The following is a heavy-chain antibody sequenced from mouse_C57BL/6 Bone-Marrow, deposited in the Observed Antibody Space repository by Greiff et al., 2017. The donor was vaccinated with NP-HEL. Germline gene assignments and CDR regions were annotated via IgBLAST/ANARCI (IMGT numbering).Heavy chain of an antibody. J-gene: IGHJ2*01. CDR3: ASHYYGSSHYFDY. D-gene: IGHD1-1*01. V-gene: IGHV5-17*01. CDR2: ISSGSSTI. Sequence: EVQLVESGGGLVKPGGSLKLSCAASGFTFSDYGMHWVRQAPEKGLEWVAYISSGSSTIYYADKVKGRFTISRDNAKNTLFLQMTSLRSEDTALYYCASHYYGSSHYFDYWGQGTTLTVSS. CDR1: GFTFSDYG.